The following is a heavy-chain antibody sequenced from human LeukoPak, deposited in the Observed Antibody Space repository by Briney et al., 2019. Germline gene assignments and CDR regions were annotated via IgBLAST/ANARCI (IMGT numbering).Heavy chain of an antibody. D-gene: IGHD6-25*01. CDR3: ARSPWGDSSGPYYFDY. CDR1: GFTFSSNY. Sequence: GGSLRLSCAASGFTFSSNYMSWVRQAPGKGLEWVSVIYGGGSAYYADSVKGRFTISRDNSRNTLYLQMNSLRAEDTAVYYCARSPWGDSSGPYYFDYWGQGTLVTVSS. CDR2: IYGGGSA. V-gene: IGHV3-53*01. J-gene: IGHJ4*02.